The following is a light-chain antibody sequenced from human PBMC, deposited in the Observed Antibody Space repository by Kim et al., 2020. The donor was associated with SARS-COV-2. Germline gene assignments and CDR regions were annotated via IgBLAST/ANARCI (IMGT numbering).Light chain of an antibody. CDR1: SSNLGSNY. CDR3: AAWDDSLSGPR. J-gene: IGLJ2*01. CDR2: RNN. Sequence: GQRVTISCSGSSSNLGSNYVYWYQQLPGTAPKLLIYRNNQRPSGVPDRFSGSKSGTSASLAISGLRSDDEADYYCAAWDDSLSGPRFGGGTKLTVL. V-gene: IGLV1-47*01.